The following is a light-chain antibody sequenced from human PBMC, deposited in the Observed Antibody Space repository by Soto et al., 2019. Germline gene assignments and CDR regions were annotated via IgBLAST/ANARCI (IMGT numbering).Light chain of an antibody. CDR3: GTWDISLSPWV. J-gene: IGLJ3*02. Sequence: QSVLTQPPSVSAAPGQKVTISCSGSSSNIGNNYVSWYQQLPETAPKLLIYENNKRPSGIPDRFSGSKSGTSATLGITGLQTGDEADYYCGTWDISLSPWVFGGGTKVTVL. CDR1: SSNIGNNY. CDR2: ENN. V-gene: IGLV1-51*02.